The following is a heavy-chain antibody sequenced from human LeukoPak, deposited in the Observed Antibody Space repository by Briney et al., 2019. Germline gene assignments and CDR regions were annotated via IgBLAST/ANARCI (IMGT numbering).Heavy chain of an antibody. CDR2: IRSKAYGGTT. Sequence: GGSLRLSCTASGFTFGDYAMSWVRQAPGKGLEWVGFIRSKAYGGTTEYAASVKGRFTISRDDSKSVAYLQMNSLKTEDTAVYYCTRSPYDSSGRGGYYFDYWGQGTLVTVSS. V-gene: IGHV3-49*04. CDR1: GFTFGDYA. D-gene: IGHD3-22*01. J-gene: IGHJ4*02. CDR3: TRSPYDSSGRGGYYFDY.